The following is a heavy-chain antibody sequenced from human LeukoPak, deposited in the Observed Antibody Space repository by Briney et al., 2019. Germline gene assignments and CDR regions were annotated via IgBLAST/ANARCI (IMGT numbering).Heavy chain of an antibody. D-gene: IGHD4-17*01. CDR1: GGSFSGYY. V-gene: IGHV4-34*01. J-gene: IGHJ1*01. Sequence: SETLSLTCAVYGGSFSGYYRSWIRQPPGKGLEWIGEINHSGSTNYNPSLKSRVTISVDTSKNQFSLKLSSVTAADTAVYYCASLVTTVTDAEYFQHWGQGTLVTVSS. CDR3: ASLVTTVTDAEYFQH. CDR2: INHSGST.